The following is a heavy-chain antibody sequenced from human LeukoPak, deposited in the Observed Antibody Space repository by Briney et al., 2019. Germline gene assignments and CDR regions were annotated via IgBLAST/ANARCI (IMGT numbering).Heavy chain of an antibody. CDR1: GFTFSSYS. J-gene: IGHJ3*02. CDR3: ARTGREDAFDI. Sequence: GGSLRLSCAASGFTFSSYSMNWVRQAPGKGLECVSSISSSSYIYYADSVKGRFTISRDNAKNSLYLQMNSLRAEDTAVYYCARTGREDAFDIWGQGTMVTVSS. CDR2: ISSSSYI. V-gene: IGHV3-21*01.